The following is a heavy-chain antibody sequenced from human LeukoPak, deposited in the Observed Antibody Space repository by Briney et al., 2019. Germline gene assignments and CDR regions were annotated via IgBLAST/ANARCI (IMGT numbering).Heavy chain of an antibody. CDR3: ARSYYGSGTYKYWFDP. J-gene: IGHJ5*02. Sequence: GESLNISCKGSGYSFTNYWISWVRQMPGKGLEWMGRIDLSDSYTNYSPSFQGHVTISADKSISTAYLQWSSLKASDTAMYYCARSYYGSGTYKYWFDPWGQGTLFTVSS. CDR1: GYSFTNYW. CDR2: IDLSDSYT. V-gene: IGHV5-10-1*01. D-gene: IGHD3-10*01.